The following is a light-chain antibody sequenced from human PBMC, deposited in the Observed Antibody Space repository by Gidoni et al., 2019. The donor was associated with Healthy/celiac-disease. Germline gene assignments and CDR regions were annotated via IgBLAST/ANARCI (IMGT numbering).Light chain of an antibody. J-gene: IGKJ4*01. Sequence: DIQLTQSPSSLSASVVDRVTITCQASQSISSYLNWYQQKPGKAPKLLIYAASSLQSGVPSRFSGSGSGTDFTLTISSLQPEDFATYYCQQSYSTPVTFGGGTKVEIK. CDR1: QSISSY. CDR2: AAS. V-gene: IGKV1-39*01. CDR3: QQSYSTPVT.